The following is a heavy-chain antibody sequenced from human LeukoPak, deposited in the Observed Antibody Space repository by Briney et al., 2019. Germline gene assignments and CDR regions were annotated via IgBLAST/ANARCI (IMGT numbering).Heavy chain of an antibody. J-gene: IGHJ4*02. Sequence: SETLSLTCTVSGGSISSSHWWGWVRQPPGKGLEWVGEIHHSGSTNSNPSLKSRLTISVDKSKNQFSLRPNSVTAADTAVYYCAREFVQGSSLPYFDCWGQGTLVTVSS. D-gene: IGHD1-26*01. CDR1: GGSISSSHW. CDR3: AREFVQGSSLPYFDC. V-gene: IGHV4-4*02. CDR2: IHHSGST.